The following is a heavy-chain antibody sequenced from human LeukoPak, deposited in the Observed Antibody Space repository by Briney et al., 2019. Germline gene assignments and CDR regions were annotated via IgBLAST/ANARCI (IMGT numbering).Heavy chain of an antibody. V-gene: IGHV1-18*01. CDR3: ARGISGSYWTYYLDF. J-gene: IGHJ4*02. CDR2: ISTYNGNT. D-gene: IGHD1-26*01. CDR1: GGTFSSYA. Sequence: ASVKVSCKASGGTFSSYAISWVRQAPGQGLEWMGWISTYNGNTNYAQKLQGRVTMTTDTSTSTAYMEVRSLRSDDTAVYFCARGISGSYWTYYLDFWGQGTLVTVSS.